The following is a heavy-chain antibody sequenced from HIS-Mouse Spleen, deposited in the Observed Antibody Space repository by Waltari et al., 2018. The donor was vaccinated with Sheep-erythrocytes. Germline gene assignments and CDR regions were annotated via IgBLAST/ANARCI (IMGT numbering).Heavy chain of an antibody. CDR1: GFTFSSYS. CDR2: ISSSSSYI. CDR3: ARVASGATFDY. Sequence: EVQLVESGGGLVKPGGSLRLSCAASGFTFSSYSMNWVRQAPGQGLGLVSSISSSSSYIYYADSVKGRFTISRDNAKNSLYLQMNSLRAEDTAVYYCARVASGATFDYWGQGTLVTVSS. J-gene: IGHJ4*02. D-gene: IGHD1-26*01. V-gene: IGHV3-21*01.